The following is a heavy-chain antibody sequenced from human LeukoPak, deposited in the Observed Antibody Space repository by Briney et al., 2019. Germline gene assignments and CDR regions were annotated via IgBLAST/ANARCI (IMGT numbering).Heavy chain of an antibody. CDR1: GGSISSYY. CDR3: AREMMYDSSGYYSTYYFDY. CDR2: IYTSGST. D-gene: IGHD3-22*01. V-gene: IGHV4-4*07. Sequence: SETLSLTCTVSGGSISSYYWSWIRQPAGKGLEWIGRIYTSGSTNYNPSLKSRVTMSVDTSKNQFSLKLSSVTAADTAVYYCAREMMYDSSGYYSTYYFDYWGQGTLVTVSS. J-gene: IGHJ4*02.